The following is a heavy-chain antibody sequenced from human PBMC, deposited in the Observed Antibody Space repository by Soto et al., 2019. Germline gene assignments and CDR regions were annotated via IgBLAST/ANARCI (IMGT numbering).Heavy chain of an antibody. CDR1: GYTFTSYG. CDR2: ISAYNGNT. Sequence: ASVEVSCKASGYTFTSYGISWVRQAPGQGLEWMGWISAYNGNTNYAQKLQGRVTMTTDTSTSTAYMELRSLRSDDTAVYYCAREPKYYDFWSGPRAFDIWGQGTMVTVSS. V-gene: IGHV1-18*01. D-gene: IGHD3-3*01. CDR3: AREPKYYDFWSGPRAFDI. J-gene: IGHJ3*02.